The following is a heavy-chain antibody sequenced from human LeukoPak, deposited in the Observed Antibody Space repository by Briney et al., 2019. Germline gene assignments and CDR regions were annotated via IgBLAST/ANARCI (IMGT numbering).Heavy chain of an antibody. J-gene: IGHJ6*03. D-gene: IGHD2-21*01. CDR1: GGSISSHY. V-gene: IGHV4-59*11. CDR3: ARVVVNRGDYYYMDV. CDR2: IYYSGST. Sequence: PSETLSLTCTASGGSISSHYWSWIQQPPGKGLEWIGYIYYSGSTNYNPSLKSRVTISVDTSKNQFSLKLSSVTAADTAVYYCARVVVNRGDYYYMDVWGKGTTVTVSS.